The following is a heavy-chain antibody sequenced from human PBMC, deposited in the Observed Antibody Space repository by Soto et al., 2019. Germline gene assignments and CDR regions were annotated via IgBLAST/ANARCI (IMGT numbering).Heavy chain of an antibody. CDR2: ISAYNGNT. Sequence: XSVKVSCKASGYPFTSYGIIWVRQAPGQGLEWMGWISAYNGNTNYAQKLQGRVTMTTDTSTSTAYMELRSLRSDDTAVYYCAREGAAAGKGWFDPWGQGTLVTVSS. CDR1: GYPFTSYG. V-gene: IGHV1-18*04. J-gene: IGHJ5*02. D-gene: IGHD6-13*01. CDR3: AREGAAAGKGWFDP.